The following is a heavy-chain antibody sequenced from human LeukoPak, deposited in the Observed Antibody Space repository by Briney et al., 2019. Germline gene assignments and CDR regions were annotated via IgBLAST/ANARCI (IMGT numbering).Heavy chain of an antibody. D-gene: IGHD4-17*01. CDR3: ARALRTVWGYYFDY. CDR2: ISSSSSTI. Sequence: GGSLRLSRAASGFTFRSYSMNWVRQAPGKGLEWVSYISSSSSTIYYADSVKGRFTISRDNAKNSLYLQMNSLRAEDTAVYYCARALRTVWGYYFDYWGQGTLVTVSS. CDR1: GFTFRSYS. J-gene: IGHJ4*02. V-gene: IGHV3-48*01.